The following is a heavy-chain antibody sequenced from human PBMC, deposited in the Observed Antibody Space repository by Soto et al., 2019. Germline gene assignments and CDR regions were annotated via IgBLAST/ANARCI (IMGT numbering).Heavy chain of an antibody. CDR2: IVYSGST. CDR3: ARGAWFGEIALDL. J-gene: IGHJ3*01. Sequence: QVQLQESGPGLVKPSQTLSLTCTVSGGSISSGDYQWNWIRQPPGKGLEWIGHIVYSGSTYYNLSLKSRLTLSVDTSKNQFSLKLTSVTVADTAVYYCARGAWFGEIALDLWGQGTLVTVSS. V-gene: IGHV4-30-4*01. CDR1: GGSISSGDYQ. D-gene: IGHD3-10*01.